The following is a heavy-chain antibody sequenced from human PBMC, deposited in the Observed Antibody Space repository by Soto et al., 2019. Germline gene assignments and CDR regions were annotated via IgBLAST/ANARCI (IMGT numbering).Heavy chain of an antibody. Sequence: ASVKVSCKTSGYTFTDFYMHWVRQAPGQGLEWMGWINPNSGGTKYAQNFQGWGTMTRDTSISTAYMELSRLRSDDTAVDYRETSRTSGAVAGGTEYCWECWGRGALGTACS. CDR3: ETSRTSGAVAGGTEYCWEC. D-gene: IGHD6-19*01. CDR1: GYTFTDFY. J-gene: IGHJ4*02. V-gene: IGHV1-2*04. CDR2: INPNSGGT.